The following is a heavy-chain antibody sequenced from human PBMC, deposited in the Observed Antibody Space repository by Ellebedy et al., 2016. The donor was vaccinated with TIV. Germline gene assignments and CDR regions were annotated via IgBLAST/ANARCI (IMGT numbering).Heavy chain of an antibody. J-gene: IGHJ6*02. V-gene: IGHV3-33*01. CDR2: IWYDGSNK. CDR3: ARAVDSGRDMDV. D-gene: IGHD1-26*01. CDR1: GFSFRDYG. Sequence: GGSLRLXCAASGFSFRDYGMHWVRQAPGKGLEWVAIIWYDGSNKDYVDHVKGRFSISRDNSKNTLHLQMNSLRAEDTAVYYCARAVDSGRDMDVWGQGTTVIVSS.